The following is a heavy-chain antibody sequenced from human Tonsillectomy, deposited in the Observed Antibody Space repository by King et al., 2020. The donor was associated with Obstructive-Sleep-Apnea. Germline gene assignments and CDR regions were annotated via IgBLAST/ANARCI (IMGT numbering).Heavy chain of an antibody. CDR2: IYTSGST. CDR3: ARVGETTYYYYGMDV. CDR1: GGSISSYY. D-gene: IGHD1-26*01. Sequence: QLQESGPGLVKSSETLSLTCTVSGGSISSYYWSWIRQPAGKGLEWVGRIYTSGSTNYNPSLKRRVTMSVDTSKNQFSLKLSSVTAADTAVYYCARVGETTYYYYGMDVWGQGTTVTVSS. J-gene: IGHJ6*02. V-gene: IGHV4-4*07.